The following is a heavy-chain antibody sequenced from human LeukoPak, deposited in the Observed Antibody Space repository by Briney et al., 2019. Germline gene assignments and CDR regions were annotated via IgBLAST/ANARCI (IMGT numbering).Heavy chain of an antibody. V-gene: IGHV4-39*01. CDR2: IYYSGST. Sequence: PSETLSLTRTVSGGSISSSSQYWGWIRQPPGKGLEWIGSIYYSGSTYYNPSRKSRVTISVDTSQNQFSLKLRSVNAADTAVYYWASTKYSSSTGRKGGSWYVDLWGRGTLVTVSS. J-gene: IGHJ2*01. CDR1: GGSISSSSQY. D-gene: IGHD6-13*01. CDR3: ASTKYSSSTGRKGGSWYVDL.